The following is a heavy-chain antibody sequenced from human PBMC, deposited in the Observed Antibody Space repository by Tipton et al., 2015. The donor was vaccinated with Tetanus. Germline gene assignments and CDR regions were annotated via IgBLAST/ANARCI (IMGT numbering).Heavy chain of an antibody. D-gene: IGHD1-26*01. Sequence: TLSLTCTVSGGSLNTFYWNWIRQPAGKGLEWIGRVYSSGSTNYNPSLKSRVTMSIDASKNQFSLELTSVTAADTAGYYCARDFRERSGTYYSYYYPMDVWGQGTTVTVSS. V-gene: IGHV4-4*07. CDR3: ARDFRERSGTYYSYYYPMDV. CDR2: VYSSGST. J-gene: IGHJ6*02. CDR1: GGSLNTFY.